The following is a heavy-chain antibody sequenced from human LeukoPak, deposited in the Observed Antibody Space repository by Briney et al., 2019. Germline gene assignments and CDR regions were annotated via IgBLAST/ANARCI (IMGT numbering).Heavy chain of an antibody. D-gene: IGHD2-15*01. CDR2: TVISGGRT. CDR3: ARGPGSGHYFDY. J-gene: IGHJ4*02. CDR1: GFTFSSYA. Sequence: AGGSLRLSCAASGFTFSSYAMSWVRQAPGKGLEWVSGTVISGGRTYYADSVKGRFTISRDNSKNTLYLQMNSLRAEDTAVYYCARGPGSGHYFDYWGQGTLVTVSS. V-gene: IGHV3-23*01.